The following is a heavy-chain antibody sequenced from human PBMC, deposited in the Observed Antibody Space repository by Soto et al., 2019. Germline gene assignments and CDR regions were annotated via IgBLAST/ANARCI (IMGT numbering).Heavy chain of an antibody. D-gene: IGHD4-17*01. CDR3: ARGCFYGGNQGCDY. V-gene: IGHV3-21*01. Sequence: PGGSLRLSCAASGFSFSNYAMDWVRQAPGRGLEWVSSITSSSSYIYYADSVKGRFTISRDNAKNSLFLQMNSLRAEDTALYYCARGCFYGGNQGCDYWGQGTLVTVSS. CDR2: ITSSSSYI. CDR1: GFSFSNYA. J-gene: IGHJ4*02.